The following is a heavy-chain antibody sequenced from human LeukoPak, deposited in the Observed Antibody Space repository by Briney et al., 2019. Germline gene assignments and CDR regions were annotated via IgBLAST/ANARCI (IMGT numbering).Heavy chain of an antibody. CDR3: ARGGFGEFYYYYMDV. Sequence: PSETLSLTCTASGGSISSHYWSWIRQPPGKGLEWIGYIYYSGSTNYNPSLKSRVTISVDTSKNQFSLKLSSVTAADTAVYYCARGGFGEFYYYYMDVWGKGTTVTVSS. CDR2: IYYSGST. D-gene: IGHD3-10*01. J-gene: IGHJ6*03. V-gene: IGHV4-59*11. CDR1: GGSISSHY.